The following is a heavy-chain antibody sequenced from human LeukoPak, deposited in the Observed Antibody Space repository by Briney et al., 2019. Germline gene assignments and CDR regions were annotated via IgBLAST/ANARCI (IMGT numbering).Heavy chain of an antibody. Sequence: PGGSLRLSCAASGFTFSNSWMHWVRQAPGKGLVWVSRINSDGSLTTYADSVQGRFTISRDNAKNTLYLQMNSLRAEDTAVYYCAKLASYYDFWSGYYFHWGQGTLVTVSS. D-gene: IGHD3-3*01. V-gene: IGHV3-74*01. CDR1: GFTFSNSW. J-gene: IGHJ4*02. CDR3: AKLASYYDFWSGYYFH. CDR2: INSDGSLT.